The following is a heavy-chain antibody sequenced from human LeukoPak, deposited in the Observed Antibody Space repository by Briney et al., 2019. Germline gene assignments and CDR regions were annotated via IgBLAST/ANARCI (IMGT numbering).Heavy chain of an antibody. V-gene: IGHV3-23*01. Sequence: GGSLRLSCAASGFTLSSYAMSWVRQAPGKGLEWVSAISGSGGSTYYADSVKGRFAISRDNSKNTLYLQMNSLRAEDTAVYYCAKATYYYGSGNYPLSSDYWGQGTLVTVSS. CDR1: GFTLSSYA. CDR3: AKATYYYGSGNYPLSSDY. D-gene: IGHD3-10*01. CDR2: ISGSGGST. J-gene: IGHJ4*02.